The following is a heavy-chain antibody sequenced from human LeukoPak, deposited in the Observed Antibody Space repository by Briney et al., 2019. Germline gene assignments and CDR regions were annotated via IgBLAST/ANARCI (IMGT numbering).Heavy chain of an antibody. CDR3: ARGDEWLGLDY. D-gene: IGHD6-19*01. V-gene: IGHV3-48*01. CDR2: ISTTISIQ. J-gene: IGHJ4*02. Sequence: GGSLTLSCAASGFTFSTYNMNWVRQTPGMGLEWVSYISTTISIQYFADSVKGRFTISRDNARNSLYLQMNSLRAEDTAVYLCARGDEWLGLDYWGQGSLVTVSS. CDR1: GFTFSTYN.